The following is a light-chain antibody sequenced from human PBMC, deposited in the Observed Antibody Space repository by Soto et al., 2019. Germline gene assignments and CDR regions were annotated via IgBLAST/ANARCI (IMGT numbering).Light chain of an antibody. J-gene: IGLJ3*02. CDR2: EGS. V-gene: IGLV2-23*01. CDR1: SSDVGSYNL. CDR3: CSYAGSSIWV. Sequence: QSALTQPASVSGSPGQSITVSCTGTSSDVGSYNLVSWYQQHPGKAPKLMIHEGSKRPSGVSNRFSGSKSGNTASPTISGLQAEDEAYYYCCSYAGSSIWVFGGGTKVTVL.